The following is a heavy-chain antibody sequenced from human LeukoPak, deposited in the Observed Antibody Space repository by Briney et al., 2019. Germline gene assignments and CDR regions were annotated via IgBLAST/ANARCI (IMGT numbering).Heavy chain of an antibody. CDR3: ARVFVSRYCSSTSCDGGTSWFDP. D-gene: IGHD2-2*01. CDR1: GYTFTSYA. CDR2: IIPIFGTA. V-gene: IGHV1-69*06. J-gene: IGHJ5*02. Sequence: ASVKVSCKASGYTFTSYAISWVRQAPGQGLEWMGGIIPIFGTANYAQKFQGRVTITADKSTSTVYMELSSLRSEDTAVYYCARVFVSRYCSSTSCDGGTSWFDPWGQGTLVTVSS.